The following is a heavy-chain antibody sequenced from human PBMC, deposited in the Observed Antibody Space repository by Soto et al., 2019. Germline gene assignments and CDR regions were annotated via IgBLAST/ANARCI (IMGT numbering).Heavy chain of an antibody. CDR1: GGSISSYY. D-gene: IGHD3-22*01. V-gene: IGHV4-59*08. CDR3: ARHAPITTFDP. CDR2: IYYSGST. J-gene: IGHJ5*02. Sequence: SETLSLTCTVSGGSISSYYWSLIRQPSGKGLEWIGYIYYSGSTNYNPSLKSRVTISVDTSKNQFSLKLSSVTAADTAVYYCARHAPITTFDPWGQGTLVTVSS.